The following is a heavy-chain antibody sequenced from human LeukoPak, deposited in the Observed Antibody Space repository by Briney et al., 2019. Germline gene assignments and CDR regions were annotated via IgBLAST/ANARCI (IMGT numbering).Heavy chain of an antibody. CDR2: IKQDGSER. J-gene: IGHJ4*02. CDR3: ARYGGSYYFDD. CDR1: GFTFSNYW. D-gene: IGHD1-26*01. Sequence: GGSLRLSCAASGFTFSNYWMSWVRQAPGKGLEWVANIKQDGSERYYVDSVKGRFTISRDNAKNSLYLQMNSLRAEDTAVFYCARYGGSYYFDDWGQGTLVTVSS. V-gene: IGHV3-7*01.